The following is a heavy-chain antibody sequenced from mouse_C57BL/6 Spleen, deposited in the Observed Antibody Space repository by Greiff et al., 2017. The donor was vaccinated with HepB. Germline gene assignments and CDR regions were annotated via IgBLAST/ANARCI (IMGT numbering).Heavy chain of an antibody. V-gene: IGHV1-53*01. CDR2: INPSNGGT. CDR3: ANYYGSSYGAFAY. J-gene: IGHJ3*01. Sequence: QVQLQQPGTELVKPGASVKLSCKASGYTFTSYWMHWVKQRPGQGLEWIGNINPSNGGTKYNEKFKSKATLTVDKSSSTAYMQLSSLTSEDSAVYYSANYYGSSYGAFAYWGQGTLVTVSA. D-gene: IGHD1-1*01. CDR1: GYTFTSYW.